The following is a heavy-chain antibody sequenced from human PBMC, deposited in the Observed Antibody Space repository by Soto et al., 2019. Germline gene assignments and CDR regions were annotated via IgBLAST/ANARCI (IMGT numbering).Heavy chain of an antibody. Sequence: EMQLVETGGGLIQPGGSLILSCAASGFTVSSKYMSWLRQAPGKGLEWVSIIYSDGNTYYADSVKGRFTISRDNSKNTLNLQMNSLRAEDTAVYFCARGRGNCVVTTCYLPFDSWGQGTLVTVSS. CDR2: IYSDGNT. D-gene: IGHD2-2*01. J-gene: IGHJ5*01. CDR1: GFTVSSKY. CDR3: ARGRGNCVVTTCYLPFDS. V-gene: IGHV3-53*02.